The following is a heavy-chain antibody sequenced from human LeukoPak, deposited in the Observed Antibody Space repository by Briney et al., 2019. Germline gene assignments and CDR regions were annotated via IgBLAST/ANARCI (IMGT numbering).Heavy chain of an antibody. CDR2: ISSLSTSI. J-gene: IGHJ4*02. Sequence: PGGSLRLSCAASEFTFSGYYMSWIRQAPGKGLEWVSYISSLSTSIYFTDSVKGRFTISRDNAKNSLYLQMNNLRAEDTAVYYCGRDKEDWGQGTLVTVSS. CDR1: EFTFSGYY. CDR3: GRDKED. V-gene: IGHV3-11*04.